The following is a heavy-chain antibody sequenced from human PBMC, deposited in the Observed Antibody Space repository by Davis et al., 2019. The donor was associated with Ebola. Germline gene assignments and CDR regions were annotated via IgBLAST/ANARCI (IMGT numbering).Heavy chain of an antibody. CDR1: GFTFSGST. D-gene: IGHD6-19*01. Sequence: GVLKISCAASGFTFSGSTMHWVRQASGKGLEWVGRIRSKANSYATAYAASVKGRFTISRDDSKNTAYLQMNSLKTEDTAVYYCTLTVAGTRDYWGQGTLVTVSS. CDR3: TLTVAGTRDY. J-gene: IGHJ4*02. CDR2: IRSKANSYAT. V-gene: IGHV3-73*01.